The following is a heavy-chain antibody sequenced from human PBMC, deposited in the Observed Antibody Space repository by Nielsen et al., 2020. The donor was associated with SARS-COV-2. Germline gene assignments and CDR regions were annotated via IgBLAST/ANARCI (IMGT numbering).Heavy chain of an antibody. D-gene: IGHD2-2*01. CDR2: IWYDGSNK. V-gene: IGHV3-30*02. CDR3: AKDRFPVVPAGGWFDP. Sequence: GESLKISCAASGFTFSSYGMHWVRRAPGKGLEWVAVIWYDGSNKYYADSVKGRFTISRDNSKNTLYLQMNSLRAEDTAVYYCAKDRFPVVPAGGWFDPWGQGTLVTVSS. CDR1: GFTFSSYG. J-gene: IGHJ5*02.